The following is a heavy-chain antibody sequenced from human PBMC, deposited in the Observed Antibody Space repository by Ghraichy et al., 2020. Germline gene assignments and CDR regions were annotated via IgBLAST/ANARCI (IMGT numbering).Heavy chain of an antibody. CDR3: ARVWGYYDSSGYMVEHDAFDS. CDR2: ISAYNGNT. D-gene: IGHD3-22*01. CDR1: GYTFTSYG. V-gene: IGHV1-18*04. Sequence: ASVKVSCKASGYTFTSYGISWVRQAPGQGLEWMGWISAYNGNTNYAQKLQGRVTMTTDTSTSTAYMELRSLRSDDTAVYYCARVWGYYDSSGYMVEHDAFDSWGQGTMVTVSS. J-gene: IGHJ3*02.